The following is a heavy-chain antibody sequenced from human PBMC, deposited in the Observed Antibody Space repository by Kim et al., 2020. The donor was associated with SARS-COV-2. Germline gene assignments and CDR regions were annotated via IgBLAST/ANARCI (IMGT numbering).Heavy chain of an antibody. CDR2: IKQDGSEK. V-gene: IGHV3-7*03. Sequence: GGSLRLSCAASGFTFSSYWMSWVRQAPGKGLEWVANIKQDGSEKYYVDSVKGRFTISRDNAKNSLYLQMNSLRAEDTAVYYCARGGGYYDFWSGYYGRGDYYYYGMDVWGQGTTVTVSS. CDR3: ARGGGYYDFWSGYYGRGDYYYYGMDV. J-gene: IGHJ6*02. D-gene: IGHD3-3*01. CDR1: GFTFSSYW.